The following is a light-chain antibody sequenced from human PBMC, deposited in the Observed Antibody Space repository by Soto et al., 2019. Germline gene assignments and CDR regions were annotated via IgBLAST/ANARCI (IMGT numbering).Light chain of an antibody. CDR1: QSISSW. V-gene: IGKV1-5*03. J-gene: IGKJ1*01. Sequence: DIQMTQSPSTLSASVGDRVTITCRASQSISSWLAWYQQKPGETPKLLMYLVSSLASGVPSRFSGSGSGTEFTLTISSLQPDDFATYYCQQYNSYPWTFGQGTKVEI. CDR3: QQYNSYPWT. CDR2: LVS.